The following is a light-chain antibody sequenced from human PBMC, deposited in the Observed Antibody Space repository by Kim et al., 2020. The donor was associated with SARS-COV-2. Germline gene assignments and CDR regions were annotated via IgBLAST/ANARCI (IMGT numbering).Light chain of an antibody. Sequence: GQSITISCTGTSSDVGGYNYVSWYQQHPGKAPKLMIYDVSNRPSVVSNRFSGSKSGNTASLTISGLQAEDEADYYCSSYTSSSTRVFGGGTQLTVL. CDR3: SSYTSSSTRV. CDR2: DVS. J-gene: IGLJ2*01. CDR1: SSDVGGYNY. V-gene: IGLV2-14*03.